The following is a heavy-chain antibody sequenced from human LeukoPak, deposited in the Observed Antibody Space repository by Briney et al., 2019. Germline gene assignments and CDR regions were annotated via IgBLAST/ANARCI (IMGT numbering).Heavy chain of an antibody. CDR2: ISPSGST. Sequence: KPSETLSLTCTVTGDSISSGSHYWTWIRQSAGKGLEWMGRISPSGSTLYNPSFKSRLTISVETSKNQFSLKLSSVTAADTAVYFCARVRADYSCPFDYWGQGTLVTVSS. CDR1: GDSISSGSHY. D-gene: IGHD4-11*01. J-gene: IGHJ4*02. V-gene: IGHV4-61*02. CDR3: ARVRADYSCPFDY.